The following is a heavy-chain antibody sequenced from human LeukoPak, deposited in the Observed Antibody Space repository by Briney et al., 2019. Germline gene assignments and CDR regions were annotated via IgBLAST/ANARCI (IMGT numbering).Heavy chain of an antibody. CDR2: ISHDGMNA. J-gene: IGHJ5*02. CDR1: GLHFGGLA. D-gene: IGHD6-19*01. V-gene: IGHV3-23*01. Sequence: PGGSLRLSCAASGLHFGGLAMSWVRPLQGRGLGWVSAISHDGMNAYYANSVKGRFTITRDNSKKTVSLEMSSLIAADTGVYYCAKDGAQYSSGPECDPRGQGALVTVSP. CDR3: AKDGAQYSSGPECDP.